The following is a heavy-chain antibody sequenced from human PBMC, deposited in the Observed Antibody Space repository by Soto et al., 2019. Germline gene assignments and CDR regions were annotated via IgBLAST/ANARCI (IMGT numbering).Heavy chain of an antibody. Sequence: QVQLVQSGAEVKKPGSSVKVSCKDSGGTFSTYSMFWVRQAPGQGLDWMGRIIPMLGVRNYAQRFQDRVTITADKPTATVHMELSSLRSEDTALYYCTIGSWSGEVFGIWGQGTMVTVSS. CDR2: IIPMLGVR. D-gene: IGHD2-21*01. CDR3: TIGSWSGEVFGI. V-gene: IGHV1-69*02. J-gene: IGHJ3*02. CDR1: GGTFSTYS.